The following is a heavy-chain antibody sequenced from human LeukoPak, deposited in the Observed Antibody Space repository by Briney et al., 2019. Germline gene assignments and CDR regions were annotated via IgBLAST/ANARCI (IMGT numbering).Heavy chain of an antibody. CDR3: ATQRGSYLWGTDFDY. CDR2: INPNSGDT. D-gene: IGHD3-16*01. Sequence: GASVKVSCKASGYTFTGYYMHWARQAPGQGLEWMGWINPNSGDTKYAQKFQGRVTMTRDTSISTAYMELSRLTSDDTAVYYCATQRGSYLWGTDFDYWGQGTLVTVSS. J-gene: IGHJ4*02. CDR1: GYTFTGYY. V-gene: IGHV1-2*02.